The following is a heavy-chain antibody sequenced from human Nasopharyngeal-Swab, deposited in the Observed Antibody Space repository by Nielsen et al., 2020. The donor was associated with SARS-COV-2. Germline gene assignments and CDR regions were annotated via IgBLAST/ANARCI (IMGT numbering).Heavy chain of an antibody. CDR3: TTDFYFDY. J-gene: IGHJ4*02. V-gene: IGHV3-73*01. Sequence: GESLKISCAASGFIFSASAIHWVRQPSGKGLEWVVRTGDKDHNYATTYGASVQGRFTISRDDSKNTAFLQMDSLKTEDTALYYCTTDFYFDYWGQGTLVTVSS. CDR2: TGDKDHNYAT. CDR1: GFIFSASA.